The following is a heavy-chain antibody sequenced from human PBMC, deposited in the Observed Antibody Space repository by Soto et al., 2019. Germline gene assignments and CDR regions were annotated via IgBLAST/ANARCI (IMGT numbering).Heavy chain of an antibody. D-gene: IGHD4-4*01. CDR3: ARGGIGTTVTLSTYAFDI. CDR2: IYHSGST. Sequence: SETLSLTCAVSGGSISSGGYSWSWIRQPPGKGLEWIGYIYHSGSTYYNPSLKSRVTISVDRSKNQFSLKLSSVTASDTAVYYCARGGIGTTVTLSTYAFDIWGQGTMVTVSS. J-gene: IGHJ3*02. V-gene: IGHV4-30-2*01. CDR1: GGSISSGGYS.